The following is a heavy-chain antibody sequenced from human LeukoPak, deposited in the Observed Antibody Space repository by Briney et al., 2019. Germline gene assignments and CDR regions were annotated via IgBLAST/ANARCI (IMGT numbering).Heavy chain of an antibody. V-gene: IGHV1-2*04. J-gene: IGHJ6*02. CDR3: ARDRYGDYVDYYYGMDV. CDR2: INPNSGGT. D-gene: IGHD4-17*01. CDR1: GGTFSSYA. Sequence: ASVKVSCKASGGTFSSYAISWVRQAPGQGLEWMGWINPNSGGTNYAQKFQGWVTMTRDTSISTAYMELSRLRSDDTAVYYCARDRYGDYVDYYYGMDVWGQGTTVTVSS.